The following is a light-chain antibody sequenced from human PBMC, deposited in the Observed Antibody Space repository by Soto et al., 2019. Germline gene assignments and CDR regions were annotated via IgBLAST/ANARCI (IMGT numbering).Light chain of an antibody. CDR3: QQYINRLT. Sequence: EIVMTQSPATLSVSPGERATLSCRASQSVSSNLAWDQQKPGQAPRLLIYGASTRATGIPARFSGSGSGTEFTLTISSLQSEDFAVYYCQQYINRLTFGGGTKVDI. CDR1: QSVSSN. V-gene: IGKV3-15*01. J-gene: IGKJ4*01. CDR2: GAS.